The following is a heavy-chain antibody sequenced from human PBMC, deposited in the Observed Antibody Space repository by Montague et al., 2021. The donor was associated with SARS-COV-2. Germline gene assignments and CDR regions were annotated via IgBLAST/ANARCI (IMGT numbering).Heavy chain of an antibody. CDR3: ARVRQLGRGMDV. CDR2: TFYRSEWNY. Sequence: CAISGDSVSRHDIAWNWFRPSPPRVLERLGRTFYRSEWNYHYADSVKSRITIDPDTSKNQVSLQLRSVTPEDTAVYFCARVRQLGRGMDVWGQGTTVTVSS. J-gene: IGHJ6*02. CDR1: GDSVSRHDIA. V-gene: IGHV6-1*01. D-gene: IGHD6-13*01.